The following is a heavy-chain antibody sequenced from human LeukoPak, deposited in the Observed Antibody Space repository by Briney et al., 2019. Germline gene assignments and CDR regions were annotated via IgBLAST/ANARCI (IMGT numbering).Heavy chain of an antibody. D-gene: IGHD2-21*02. J-gene: IGHJ4*02. CDR1: GFTFSSYA. CDR3: AREVRGGVTPGY. Sequence: GGSLRLSCAASGFTFSSYAMHWVRQAPGKGLEWVAVISYDGSNKYYADSVKGRFTISRDNSKNTLYLQMNSLRAEDTAVYYCAREVRGGVTPGYWGQGTLVTVSS. V-gene: IGHV3-30*04. CDR2: ISYDGSNK.